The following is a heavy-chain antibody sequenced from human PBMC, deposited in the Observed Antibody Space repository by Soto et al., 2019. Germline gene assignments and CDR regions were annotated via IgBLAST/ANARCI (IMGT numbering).Heavy chain of an antibody. V-gene: IGHV1-18*01. J-gene: IGHJ4*02. CDR1: GYAFTSYG. Sequence: QVHLVQSGAEVKKPGASVKVSCKGSGYAFTSYGITWVRQAPGQGLEWMGWISAHNGNTNYAQKLQGRVTVTRDTSTSTAYMELRSLSSDDTAVYYCARGRYGDYWGQGALVTVSS. CDR2: ISAHNGNT. CDR3: ARGRYGDY. D-gene: IGHD1-1*01.